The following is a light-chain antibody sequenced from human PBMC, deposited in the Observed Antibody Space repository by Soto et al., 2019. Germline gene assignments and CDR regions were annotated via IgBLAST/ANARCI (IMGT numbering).Light chain of an antibody. CDR3: SSYAGSSNV. CDR1: SSDVGGYNY. J-gene: IGLJ1*01. V-gene: IGLV2-8*01. Sequence: QSVLTQPPSVSAAPGQKVTISCSGSSSDVGGYNYVSWYQQHPGKAPKLMIYEVNKRPSGVPDRFSGSKSGNTAPLTVSGLQAEDEADYYCSSYAGSSNVFGTGTKVTVL. CDR2: EVN.